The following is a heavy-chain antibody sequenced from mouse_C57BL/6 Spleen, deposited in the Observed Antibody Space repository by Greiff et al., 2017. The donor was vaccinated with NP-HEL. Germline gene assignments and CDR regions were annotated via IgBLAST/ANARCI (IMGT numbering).Heavy chain of an antibody. D-gene: IGHD2-2*01. Sequence: QVQLQQPGAELVKPGASVKLSCKASGYTFTSYWMQWVKQRPGQGLEWIGEIDPSDSYTNYNQKFKGKATLTVDTSSSTAYMQLSSLTSEDSAVYYCARGYGYDMGYFDYWGQGTTLTVSS. CDR3: ARGYGYDMGYFDY. V-gene: IGHV1-50*01. CDR2: IDPSDSYT. J-gene: IGHJ2*01. CDR1: GYTFTSYW.